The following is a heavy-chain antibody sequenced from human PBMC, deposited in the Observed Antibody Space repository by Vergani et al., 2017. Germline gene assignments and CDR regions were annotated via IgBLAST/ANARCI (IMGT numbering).Heavy chain of an antibody. Sequence: EVQLLESGGDLVQPGGSLRLSCAASGFTFNHYAMNWVRQAPGKGLEWVSGISGSGGSTYYAGSVKGRFTISRDSSKNTLYLQMNSLSAGDTAVYYCAREGNRGRWFDPWGQGTLVTVSS. D-gene: IGHD1-26*01. CDR2: ISGSGGST. CDR1: GFTFNHYA. J-gene: IGHJ5*02. CDR3: AREGNRGRWFDP. V-gene: IGHV3-23*01.